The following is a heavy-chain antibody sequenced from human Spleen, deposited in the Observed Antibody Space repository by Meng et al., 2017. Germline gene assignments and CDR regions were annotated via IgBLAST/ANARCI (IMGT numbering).Heavy chain of an antibody. D-gene: IGHD6-19*01. V-gene: IGHV1-3*01. CDR2: ITPGSGNT. CDR3: ARDFTSGSSGDP. CDR1: GYTFTSYA. Sequence: QVQLVQSGAEVKKPGASVQVSCKASGYTFTSYAMHWVRQAPGQSLEWMGWITPGSGNTKYSQKFQGRLTITTDTSASTAYMELSTLRSEDTAVYYCARDFTSGSSGDPWGQGTLVTVSS. J-gene: IGHJ5*02.